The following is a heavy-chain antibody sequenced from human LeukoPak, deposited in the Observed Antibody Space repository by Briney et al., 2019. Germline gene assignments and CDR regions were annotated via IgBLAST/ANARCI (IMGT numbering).Heavy chain of an antibody. CDR3: ASVLVSGSVRVEAFDI. D-gene: IGHD3-10*01. Sequence: SETLSLTCTVSGGSISSYYWSWLRQPPGKGLEWIGYIYYSGSTNYNPSLKSRVTISVDTSKNQFSLKLSSVTAADTALCYYASVLVSGSVRVEAFDIWGQGTMVTVSP. V-gene: IGHV4-59*01. J-gene: IGHJ3*02. CDR2: IYYSGST. CDR1: GGSISSYY.